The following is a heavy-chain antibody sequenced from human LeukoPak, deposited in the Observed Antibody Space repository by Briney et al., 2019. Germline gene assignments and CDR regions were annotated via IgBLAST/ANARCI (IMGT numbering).Heavy chain of an antibody. CDR2: ISYDGSNK. J-gene: IGHJ4*02. V-gene: IGHV3-30*18. CDR1: GFTFNSYG. Sequence: PGRSLRLSCAASGFTFNSYGMHWVRQAPGKGLEWVAVISYDGSNKYYADSVKGRFTISRDNSKNTLYLQMNSLRAEDTAVYYCAKEGPYCGGDCYYDYWGQGTLVTVSS. CDR3: AKEGPYCGGDCYYDY. D-gene: IGHD2-21*02.